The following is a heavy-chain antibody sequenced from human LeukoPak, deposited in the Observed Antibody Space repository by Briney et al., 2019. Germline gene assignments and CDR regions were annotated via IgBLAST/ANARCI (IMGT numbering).Heavy chain of an antibody. V-gene: IGHV1-2*02. Sequence: ASVKVSCKASGYTLTGYYMHWVRQAPGQGLEWMGWINPNSGGTNYAQKFQGRVTMTRDTSISTAYMELSRLRSDDTAVYYCARGVGRYCSSTSCYVRGDWFDPWGQGTLVAVSS. CDR1: GYTLTGYY. J-gene: IGHJ5*02. CDR2: INPNSGGT. CDR3: ARGVGRYCSSTSCYVRGDWFDP. D-gene: IGHD2-2*01.